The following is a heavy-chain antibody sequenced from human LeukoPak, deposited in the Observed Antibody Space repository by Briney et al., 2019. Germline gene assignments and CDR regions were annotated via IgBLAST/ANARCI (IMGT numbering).Heavy chain of an antibody. V-gene: IGHV3-23*01. J-gene: IGHJ4*02. CDR3: ARERQQWLATEYFDY. Sequence: GGSLRLSCAASGFTFSSYAMSWVRQAPGKGLEWVSAISGSGGSTYYADSVKGRFTISRDNSKNTLYLQMDSLRAEDTAVYYCARERQQWLATEYFDYWGQGTLVTVSS. CDR1: GFTFSSYA. D-gene: IGHD6-19*01. CDR2: ISGSGGST.